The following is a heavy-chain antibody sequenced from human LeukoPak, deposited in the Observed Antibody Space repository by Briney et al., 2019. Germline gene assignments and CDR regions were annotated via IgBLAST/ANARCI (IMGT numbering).Heavy chain of an antibody. Sequence: PSETLSLTCSVSGGSMSTYYWNWIRQSARKGLEWIGYMYYSGHTYYNPSLKSRVTISLDTSKNQFSLRLTSVTAADTAVYYCASGHCTDDVCFFDYWGLGTLVTVSS. V-gene: IGHV4-59*01. CDR3: ASGHCTDDVCFFDY. D-gene: IGHD2-8*01. CDR2: MYYSGHT. J-gene: IGHJ4*02. CDR1: GGSMSTYY.